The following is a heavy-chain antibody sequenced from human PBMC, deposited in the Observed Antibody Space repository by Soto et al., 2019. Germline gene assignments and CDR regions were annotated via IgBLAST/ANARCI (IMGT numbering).Heavy chain of an antibody. CDR1: GFSFSSCN. V-gene: IGHV3-48*01. D-gene: IGHD6-13*01. J-gene: IGHJ4*02. CDR3: ARGLGTSWFFL. CDR2: ISSSSDII. Sequence: GGSLRLSCAASGFSFSSCNMNWVRQAPGRGLEWVSFISSSSDIIRYADSVRGRFTISRDNAKNSLYLQMSSLGAEDTAVYYCARGLGTSWFFLWGQGTLVTVSS.